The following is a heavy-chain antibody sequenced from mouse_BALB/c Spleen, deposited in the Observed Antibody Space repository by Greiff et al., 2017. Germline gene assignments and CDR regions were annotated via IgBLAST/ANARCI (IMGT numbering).Heavy chain of an antibody. CDR1: GYSITSDYA. Sequence: VQLKESGPGLVKPSQSLSLTCTVTGYSITSDYAWNWIRQFPGNKLEWMGYISYSGSTSYNPSLKSRISITRDTSKNQFFLQLNSVTTEDTATYYCARRMIYAMDYWGQGTSVTVSS. V-gene: IGHV3-2*02. D-gene: IGHD2-4*01. CDR3: ARRMIYAMDY. J-gene: IGHJ4*01. CDR2: ISYSGST.